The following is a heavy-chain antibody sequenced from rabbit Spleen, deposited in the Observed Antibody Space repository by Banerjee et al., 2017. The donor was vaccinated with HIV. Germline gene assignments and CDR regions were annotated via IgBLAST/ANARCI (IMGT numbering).Heavy chain of an antibody. D-gene: IGHD4-1*01. CDR1: GFSFSSAYD. CDR2: IYSTIHYT. J-gene: IGHJ6*01. Sequence: QEQLEESGGGLVKPEGSLTLTCTASGFSFSSAYDIVWVRQAPGKGLEWIGYIYSTIHYTYYANWAKGRFTISKTSSTTVTLQMTSLTVADTATYFCARVSETSGWGEDLWGQGTLVTVS. CDR3: ARVSETSGWGEDL. V-gene: IGHV1S45*01.